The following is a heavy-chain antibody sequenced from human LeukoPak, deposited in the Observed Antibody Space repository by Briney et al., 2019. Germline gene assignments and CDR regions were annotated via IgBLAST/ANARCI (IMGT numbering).Heavy chain of an antibody. J-gene: IGHJ4*02. CDR3: ARRKNIAVAALDF. CDR2: IYYSGST. V-gene: IGHV4-59*08. CDR1: GVSLSNFY. D-gene: IGHD6-19*01. Sequence: PETLCLTCSVSGVSLSNFYWSWIRQPPGKGLEWIGYIYYSGSTNYTPSLKSRVTISVDAAKNQVSLKLSSVTASDTAVYYCARRKNIAVAALDFGGQGTLVTVSS.